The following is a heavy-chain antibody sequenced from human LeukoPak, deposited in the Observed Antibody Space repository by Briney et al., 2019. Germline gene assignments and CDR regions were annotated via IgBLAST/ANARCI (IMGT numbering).Heavy chain of an antibody. J-gene: IGHJ5*02. Sequence: SQTLSLTFCVSGGSITSGDSYWSWIRQPPGKGLEWIGYIYFAGSTSYNPSLKSRGTISVDRTKTQLSLKLSSVTAADTAVYYCPREHQNCTSTSCSDWFDLWGLGTLVTVSS. D-gene: IGHD2-2*01. CDR1: GGSITSGDSY. CDR2: IYFAGST. CDR3: PREHQNCTSTSCSDWFDL. V-gene: IGHV4-30-4*01.